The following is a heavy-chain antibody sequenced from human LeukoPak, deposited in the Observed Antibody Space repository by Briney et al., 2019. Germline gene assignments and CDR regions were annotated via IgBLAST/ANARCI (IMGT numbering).Heavy chain of an antibody. CDR3: ASEYCSSTSCTET. CDR1: GYTFTSYG. D-gene: IGHD2-2*01. V-gene: IGHV1-18*01. CDR2: ISAYNGNT. Sequence: GASVKVSCKAFGYTFTSYGISGVRQAPEQGLKWMGWISAYNGNTNYAQKLQGRVTMTTDTSTSTAYMELRSLRSDDTAVYYCASEYCSSTSCTETWGQGTLVTVSS. J-gene: IGHJ5*02.